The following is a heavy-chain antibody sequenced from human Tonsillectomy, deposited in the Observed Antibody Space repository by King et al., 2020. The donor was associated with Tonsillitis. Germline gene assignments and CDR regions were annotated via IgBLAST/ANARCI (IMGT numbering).Heavy chain of an antibody. CDR3: ATAGYYGSGSYGSWFDP. CDR1: GYTFTDYY. J-gene: IGHJ5*02. CDR2: VDPEDGET. V-gene: IGHV1-69-2*01. D-gene: IGHD3-10*01. Sequence: VQLVESGAEVKKPGATVKISCTVSGYTFTDYYMHWVQQAPGKGLEWMGLVDPEDGETIYAEKFQGRVTITADTSTDTAYMELSNLRSEDTAVYYCATAGYYGSGSYGSWFDPWGQGTLVTVSS.